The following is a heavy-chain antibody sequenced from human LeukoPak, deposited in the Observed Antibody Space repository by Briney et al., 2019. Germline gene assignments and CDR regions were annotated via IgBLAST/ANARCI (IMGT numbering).Heavy chain of an antibody. CDR3: ARDPGYYGSGSLLY. J-gene: IGHJ4*02. D-gene: IGHD3-10*01. CDR1: GLTFSSYS. CDR2: ISSSSSYI. Sequence: GGSLRLSCAASGLTFSSYSMNWVRQAPGKGLEWVSSISSSSSYIYYADSVKGRFTISRDNAKNSLYLQMNSLRAEDTAVYYCARDPGYYGSGSLLYWGQGTLVTVSS. V-gene: IGHV3-21*01.